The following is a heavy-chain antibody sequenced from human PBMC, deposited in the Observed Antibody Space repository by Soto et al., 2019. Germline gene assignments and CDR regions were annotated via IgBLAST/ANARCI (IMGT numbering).Heavy chain of an antibody. CDR3: ARGNYYYYYGMDV. CDR2: INHSVST. J-gene: IGHJ6*04. CDR1: GGCFSGYY. Sequence: SETRSLTCAVYGGCFSGYYWSWIRQPPGKGLEWIGEINHSVSTNYNPSLKSRVTISVDTSKNQFSLKMSSVTAADTAVYYCARGNYYYYYGMDVLGKENTVTTSS. V-gene: IGHV4-34*01.